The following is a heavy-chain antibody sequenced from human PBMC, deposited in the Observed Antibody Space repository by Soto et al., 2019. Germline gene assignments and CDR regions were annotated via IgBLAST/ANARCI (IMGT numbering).Heavy chain of an antibody. CDR1: GYSFTSYR. D-gene: IGHD3-9*01. V-gene: IGHV5-51*01. J-gene: IGHJ6*02. CDR3: AGHGDYDILTGYPYYYGMYV. Sequence: PGESLKISCKGSGYSFTSYRIGWVRQMPGKGLEWMGIIYPGDSDTRYSPSFQGQGTISADKSISTAYLQWSSLKASDTAMDYCAGHGDYDILTGYPYYYGMYVWGQGTTVPVSS. CDR2: IYPGDSDT.